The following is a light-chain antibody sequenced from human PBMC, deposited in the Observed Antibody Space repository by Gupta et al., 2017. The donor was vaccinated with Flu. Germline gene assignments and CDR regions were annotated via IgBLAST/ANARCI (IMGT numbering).Light chain of an antibody. CDR2: DAS. Sequence: EIVLTQSPATLSLSPGERATLPCRASQSVSSYLAWYQQKPGHAPRLLIYDASNRDTGTPTMFSGSGYGTDFTLTISSLELEDFAVYYCQQLSDWPLITFGQGTRLEIK. V-gene: IGKV3-11*01. CDR3: QQLSDWPLIT. J-gene: IGKJ5*01. CDR1: QSVSSY.